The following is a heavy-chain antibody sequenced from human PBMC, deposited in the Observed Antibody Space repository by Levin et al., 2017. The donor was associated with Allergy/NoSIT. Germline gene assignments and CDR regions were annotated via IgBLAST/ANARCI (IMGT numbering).Heavy chain of an antibody. CDR3: ARKAFSSSWRSFDY. D-gene: IGHD6-13*01. CDR2: INHSGST. V-gene: IGHV4-34*01. J-gene: IGHJ4*02. Sequence: SETLSLTCAVYGGSFSGYYWSWIRQPPGKGLEWIGEINHSGSTNYNPSLKSRVTISVDTSKNQFSLKLSSVTAADTAVYYCARKAFSSSWRSFDYWGQGTLVTVSS. CDR1: GGSFSGYY.